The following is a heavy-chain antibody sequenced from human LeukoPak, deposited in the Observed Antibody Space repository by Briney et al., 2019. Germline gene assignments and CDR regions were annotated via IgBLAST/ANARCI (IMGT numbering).Heavy chain of an antibody. CDR1: GFTFISYA. CDR2: IGRSVGAT. Sequence: PGGSLRLSCAASGFTFISYAMSWVRQAPGKGLEWVSSIGRSVGATYYADSVKGRCTISRDTSKNTLYLQMNSLRAEDTAVYYCAKRDSAGLYYFVNWGQGTLVTVSS. D-gene: IGHD5-18*01. J-gene: IGHJ4*02. CDR3: AKRDSAGLYYFVN. V-gene: IGHV3-23*01.